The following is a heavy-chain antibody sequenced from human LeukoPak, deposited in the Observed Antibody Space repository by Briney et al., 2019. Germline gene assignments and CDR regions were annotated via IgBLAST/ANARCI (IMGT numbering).Heavy chain of an antibody. CDR2: INHSGST. Sequence: SETLSLTCAVYGGSFSGYYWSWIRQPPGKGLEWIGEINHSGSTNYNPSLKSRVTISVDTSKNQFSLKLSSVTAADTAVYYCASRIQLWYDFDYWGQGTLVTVSS. V-gene: IGHV4-34*01. CDR3: ASRIQLWYDFDY. CDR1: GGSFSGYY. D-gene: IGHD5-18*01. J-gene: IGHJ4*02.